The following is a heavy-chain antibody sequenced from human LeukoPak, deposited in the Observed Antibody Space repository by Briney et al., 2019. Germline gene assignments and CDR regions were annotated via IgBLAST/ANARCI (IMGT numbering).Heavy chain of an antibody. CDR1: GGSISSYY. J-gene: IGHJ4*02. CDR2: IYYSGST. V-gene: IGHV4-59*08. D-gene: IGHD5-12*01. CDR3: ARQRWHSGYDFCFDN. Sequence: SETLSLTCTVSGGSISSYYWSWIRQPPGQGLEWIGYIYYSGSTDYNPSLKSRVTVSVDTSKNQFSLKLSSVTAADTAVYYCARQRWHSGYDFCFDNWGQGTLVTVSS.